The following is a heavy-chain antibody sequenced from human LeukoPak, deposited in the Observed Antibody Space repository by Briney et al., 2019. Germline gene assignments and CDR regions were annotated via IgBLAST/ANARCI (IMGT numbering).Heavy chain of an antibody. CDR1: GFTFSDYY. V-gene: IGHV3-11*01. D-gene: IGHD4-17*01. Sequence: GGSLRLSCAASGFTFSDYYMSWIRQAPGKGLEWVSYISSSGSTIYYADSVKGRFTISRDNAKNSLYLQMNSLRAENTTVYYCARQGSGMNAGAVTFDYWGQGTLVTVSS. CDR2: ISSSGSTI. J-gene: IGHJ4*02. CDR3: ARQGSGMNAGAVTFDY.